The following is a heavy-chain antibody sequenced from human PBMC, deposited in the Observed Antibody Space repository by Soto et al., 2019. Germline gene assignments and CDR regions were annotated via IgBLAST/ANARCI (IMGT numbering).Heavy chain of an antibody. V-gene: IGHV3-23*01. J-gene: IGHJ4*02. Sequence: GGSLRLSCAASGFTFSSYAMSWVRQAPGKGLEWVSAISGSGGSTYYADSVKGRFTISRDNAKNTLYLQMNSLRSEDTAVYYCATFHSGSGNGFWGQGTLVTVSS. D-gene: IGHD3-10*01. CDR2: ISGSGGST. CDR1: GFTFSSYA. CDR3: ATFHSGSGNGF.